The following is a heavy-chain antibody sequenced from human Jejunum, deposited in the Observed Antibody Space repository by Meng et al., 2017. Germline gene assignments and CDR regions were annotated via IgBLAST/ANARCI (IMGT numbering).Heavy chain of an antibody. CDR2: MSGSGGMT. V-gene: IGHV3-23*01. Sequence: GESLKISCVASGFAFGSYIMTWVRQAPGKGLEYVSSMSGSGGMTYYADSVKGRFTISRDNSKNTLYLQMNSLGGDDTATYYCGKVDPITAHTSGWYGVDYWGQGTLVTVPS. CDR3: GKVDPITAHTSGWYGVDY. D-gene: IGHD6-13*01. CDR1: GFAFGSYI. J-gene: IGHJ4*02.